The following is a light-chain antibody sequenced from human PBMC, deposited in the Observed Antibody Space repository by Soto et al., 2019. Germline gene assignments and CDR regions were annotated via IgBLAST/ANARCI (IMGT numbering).Light chain of an antibody. CDR2: KAS. V-gene: IGKV1-5*03. CDR1: EPISVW. CDR3: QQYGNDAWS. Sequence: DIQLTQSPSTLSASLGDRVTITRRASEPISVWLAWYQQKPGKAPKLLMYKASTVERGVPSRFSGSGPGTEVTLSSGGLHPDDFATYYCQQYGNDAWSFGQGTK. J-gene: IGKJ1*01.